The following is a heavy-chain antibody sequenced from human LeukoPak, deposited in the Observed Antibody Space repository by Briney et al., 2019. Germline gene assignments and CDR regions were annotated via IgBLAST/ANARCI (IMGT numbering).Heavy chain of an antibody. CDR1: GGSITNYY. Sequence: KSSETLSLTCTVSGGSITNYYWTWIRQHPGKGLEWIGYIYYSGSTYYNPSLKSRVTISVDTSKNQFSLRLSSVTAADTAVYYCALGYCGGGSCYAREYFQHWGQGTLVTVSS. V-gene: IGHV4-59*06. CDR2: IYYSGST. J-gene: IGHJ1*01. CDR3: ALGYCGGGSCYAREYFQH. D-gene: IGHD2-15*01.